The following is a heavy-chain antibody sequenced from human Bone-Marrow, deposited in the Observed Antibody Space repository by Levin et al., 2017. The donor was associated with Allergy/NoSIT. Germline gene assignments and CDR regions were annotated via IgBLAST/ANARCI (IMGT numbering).Heavy chain of an antibody. CDR1: GFTFSSSE. Sequence: LSLTCAASGFTFSSSEMNWVRQAPGKGLEWVSYISSSGSTIYYADSVKGRFTISRDNAKNSLYPQMDSLRGEDTALYYCGGRSYFHSGDYPSYWGQGTLVTVSS. V-gene: IGHV3-48*03. D-gene: IGHD3-22*01. CDR3: GGRSYFHSGDYPSY. J-gene: IGHJ4*02. CDR2: ISSSGSTI.